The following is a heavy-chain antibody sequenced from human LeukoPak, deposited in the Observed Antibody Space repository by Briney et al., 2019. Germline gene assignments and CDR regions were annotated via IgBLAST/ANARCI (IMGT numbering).Heavy chain of an antibody. V-gene: IGHV3-23*01. J-gene: IGHJ4*02. Sequence: GGSLRLSCAASGFTFSSYAMSWVRQAPGKGLEWVSSISGSGDTTYYADSVKGRFIISRDLSKNTLYLQMNSLRAEDTAVYYCAKCTGGSCYSTFAYWGQGTLVTVSS. CDR3: AKCTGGSCYSTFAY. CDR2: ISGSGDTT. CDR1: GFTFSSYA. D-gene: IGHD2-15*01.